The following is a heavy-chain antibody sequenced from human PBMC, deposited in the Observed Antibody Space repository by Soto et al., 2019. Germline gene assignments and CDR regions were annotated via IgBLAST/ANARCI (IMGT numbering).Heavy chain of an antibody. CDR1: GGSISSGDYY. Sequence: QVQLQESGPGLVKPSQTLSLTCTVSGGSISSGDYYWSWIRQPPGKGLEWIGYIYYSGSNYYNPSLKSRVTISVDTSKNQFSLKLSSVTAADTAVYYCARDVYDSSEGYYYGMDVWGQGTTVTVSS. CDR2: IYYSGSN. D-gene: IGHD3-22*01. CDR3: ARDVYDSSEGYYYGMDV. V-gene: IGHV4-30-4*01. J-gene: IGHJ6*02.